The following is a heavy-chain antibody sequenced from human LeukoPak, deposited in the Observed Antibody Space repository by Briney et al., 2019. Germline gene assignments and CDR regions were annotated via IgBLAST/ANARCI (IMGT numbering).Heavy chain of an antibody. CDR3: ARGMGVLVPAATWFDP. CDR1: GGSISSYY. Sequence: PSETLSLTCTVSGGSISSYYWSWIRQPPGKGLEWIGYIYYSGSTNYNPSLKSRVTISLDTSKNQFSLKLNSVTAADTAVYYCARGMGVLVPAATWFDPWGQGTLVSVSS. CDR2: IYYSGST. V-gene: IGHV4-59*01. D-gene: IGHD2-2*01. J-gene: IGHJ5*02.